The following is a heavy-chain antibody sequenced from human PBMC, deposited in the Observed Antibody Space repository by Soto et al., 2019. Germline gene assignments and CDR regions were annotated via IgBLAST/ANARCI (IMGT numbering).Heavy chain of an antibody. CDR2: IGTAGDT. V-gene: IGHV3-13*01. J-gene: IGHJ4*02. CDR1: GFTFSSYD. CDR3: ARTYYEFWSGYYMGAYFDY. D-gene: IGHD3-3*01. Sequence: GGSLRLSCAASGFTFSSYDMHWVRQATGKGLEWVSAIGTAGDTYYPGSVKGRFTISRENAKNSLYLQMNSLRAEDTAVYYCARTYYEFWSGYYMGAYFDYWGQGTRVTVSS.